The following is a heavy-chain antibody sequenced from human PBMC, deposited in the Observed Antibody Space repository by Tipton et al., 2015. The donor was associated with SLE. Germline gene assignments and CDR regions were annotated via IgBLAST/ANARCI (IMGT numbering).Heavy chain of an antibody. V-gene: IGHV4-59*01. CDR2: LYYSGST. D-gene: IGHD4-17*01. Sequence: TLSLTCAVYGGSFSGYYWSWIRHPPGKGLEWIGYLYYSGSTNYNPSLKSRVTISVDTSKNQFSLKLSSVTAADTAVYYCTSHDYGDRGARGDSFDIWGQGTMVTVSS. CDR3: TSHDYGDRGARGDSFDI. J-gene: IGHJ3*02. CDR1: GGSFSGYY.